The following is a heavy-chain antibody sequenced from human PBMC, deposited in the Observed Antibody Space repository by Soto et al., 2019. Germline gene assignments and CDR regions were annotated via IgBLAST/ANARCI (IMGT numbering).Heavy chain of an antibody. J-gene: IGHJ4*02. Sequence: QVQLMKSGAEVKKPGSSVKGSCTASGGTISTNVISWVRQSPGQGLEWMGEIMPIFAAPNNAQKFQGRLTITADTSTTTVYMELSSLTSEDSAVYFCATVARYFSGGSCYPDDWGQGTLVIVSS. CDR1: GGTISTNV. V-gene: IGHV1-69*06. CDR3: ATVARYFSGGSCYPDD. D-gene: IGHD2-15*01. CDR2: IMPIFAAP.